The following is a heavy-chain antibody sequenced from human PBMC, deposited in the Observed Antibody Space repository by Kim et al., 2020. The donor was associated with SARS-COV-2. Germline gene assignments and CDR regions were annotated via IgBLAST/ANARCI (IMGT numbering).Heavy chain of an antibody. CDR1: GFTFSSYA. D-gene: IGHD3-9*01. CDR2: ISYDGSNK. J-gene: IGHJ4*01. V-gene: IGHV3-30*04. CDR3: ARDPNYDILTGYFDY. Sequence: GGSLRLSCAASGFTFSSYAMHWVSQAPGKGLEWVAVISYDGSNKYYADSVKGRFTISRDNSKNRLYVQMNSLRADDTAVYYCARDPNYDILTGYFDYWG.